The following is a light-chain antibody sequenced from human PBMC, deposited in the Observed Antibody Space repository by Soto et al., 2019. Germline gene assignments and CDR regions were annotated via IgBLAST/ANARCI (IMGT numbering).Light chain of an antibody. CDR1: QSVSSSY. Sequence: EIVLTQSPGTLSLSPGERATLSCRASQSVSSSYLAWYQQKPGQAPRLLIYGASSRATGIPDRFSGSGSGTDFTLTISRLEPEDFAVHYCQQCGSSLTFGGRTKVGIK. V-gene: IGKV3-20*01. CDR2: GAS. J-gene: IGKJ4*01. CDR3: QQCGSSLT.